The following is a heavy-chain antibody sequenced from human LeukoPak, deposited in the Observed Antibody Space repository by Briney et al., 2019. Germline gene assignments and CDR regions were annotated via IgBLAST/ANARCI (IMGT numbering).Heavy chain of an antibody. D-gene: IGHD3-22*01. CDR3: AREMAVVVKSAFDI. V-gene: IGHV4-4*02. J-gene: IGHJ3*02. Sequence: SETLSLTCAVSGGSISSSNWWSWVRQPPGKGLEWIGEIYHSGSTNYNPSLKSRVTISVDKSKNQFSLKLSSVTAADTAVYYCAREMAVVVKSAFDIWGQGTMVTVSS. CDR1: GGSISSSNW. CDR2: IYHSGST.